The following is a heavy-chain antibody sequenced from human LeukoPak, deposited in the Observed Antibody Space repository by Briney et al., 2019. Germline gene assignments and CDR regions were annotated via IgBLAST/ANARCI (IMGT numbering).Heavy chain of an antibody. D-gene: IGHD1-26*01. Sequence: SETLSLTCAVSGGSISSSNWWSWVRQPPGKGLEWIGEIHHSGSTNYTPSLKSRVTTSVDKSKNQFSLKLSSVTAADTAVYYCARAEGATSYWGQGTLVTVSS. V-gene: IGHV4-4*02. J-gene: IGHJ4*02. CDR1: GGSISSSNW. CDR2: IHHSGST. CDR3: ARAEGATSY.